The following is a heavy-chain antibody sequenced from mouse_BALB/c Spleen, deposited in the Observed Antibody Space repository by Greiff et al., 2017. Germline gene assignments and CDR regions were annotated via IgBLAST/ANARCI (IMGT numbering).Heavy chain of an antibody. CDR3: ARSGYRYPYAMDY. J-gene: IGHJ4*01. CDR2: IYPGDGST. D-gene: IGHD2-14*01. Sequence: QVQLKESGPELVKPGASVKMSCKASGYTFTSYYIHWVKQRPGQGLEWIGWIYPGDGSTKYNEKFKGKTTLTADKSSSTAYMLLSSLTSEDSAIYFCARSGYRYPYAMDYWGQGTSVTVSS. CDR1: GYTFTSYY. V-gene: IGHV1S56*01.